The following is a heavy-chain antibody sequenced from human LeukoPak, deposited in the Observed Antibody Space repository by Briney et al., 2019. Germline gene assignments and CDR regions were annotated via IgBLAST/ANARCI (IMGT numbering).Heavy chain of an antibody. J-gene: IGHJ4*02. D-gene: IGHD1-26*01. CDR3: ARNVGGTRGAPFDY. CDR2: ISAYNGNT. CDR1: GYTFTING. Sequence: GVSVKVSCKASGYTFTINGISWVRQAPGQGLEWMGWISAYNGNTNYAQKLQGRVTMTTDTSTSTAYMELRSLRSDDTAVYYCARNVGGTRGAPFDYWGQGTLVTVSS. V-gene: IGHV1-18*04.